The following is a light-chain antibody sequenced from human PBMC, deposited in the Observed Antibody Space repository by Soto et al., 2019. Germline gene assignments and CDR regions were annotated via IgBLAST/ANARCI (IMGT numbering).Light chain of an antibody. Sequence: QSVLTQPASVSGSPGQSITISCTGTSSDVGAYNYVSWFQQHPGKAPTRIISEVSNRPSGVSNRFSGSKSGNAASLTISGLQAEDEADYFCFSFTTDWTHVFGTGTKLTVL. J-gene: IGLJ1*01. CDR1: SSDVGAYNY. CDR2: EVS. CDR3: FSFTTDWTHV. V-gene: IGLV2-14*01.